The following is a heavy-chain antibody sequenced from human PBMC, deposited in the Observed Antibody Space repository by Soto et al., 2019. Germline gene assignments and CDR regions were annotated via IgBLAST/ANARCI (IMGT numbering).Heavy chain of an antibody. CDR2: INPNGGST. V-gene: IGHV1-46*01. J-gene: IGHJ4*02. CDR1: GYIFINYY. D-gene: IGHD6-19*01. Sequence: VKVSCKASGYIFINYYIHWVRQAPGQGLEWIGIINPNGGSTNYAQKFRGRVTMARDTSTSTAYMELSRLRSDDTAVYYCARRGIAVAGEFDYWGQGTLVTVSS. CDR3: ARRGIAVAGEFDY.